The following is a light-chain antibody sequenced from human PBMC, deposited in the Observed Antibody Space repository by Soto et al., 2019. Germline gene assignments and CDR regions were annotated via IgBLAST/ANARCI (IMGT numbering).Light chain of an antibody. V-gene: IGKV1-39*01. CDR2: DAS. J-gene: IGKJ1*01. CDR1: QAISSA. CDR3: QQSYSTPRT. Sequence: IKMTQSPSSLSESFGDTVTITCRASQAISSALAWYQQKPGKPPKLLIYDASTLQSGVPSRFSGSGSGTDFTLTISSLQPEDFATYFCQQSYSTPRTFGQGTKVDIK.